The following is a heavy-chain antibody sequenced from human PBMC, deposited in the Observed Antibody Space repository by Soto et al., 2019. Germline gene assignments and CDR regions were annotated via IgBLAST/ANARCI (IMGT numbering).Heavy chain of an antibody. Sequence: PSETLSLTCAFSCGSIISGGYSWSWIRQPPGKGLEWIGYIYHSGSTYYNPSLKSRVTISVGRSKNQFSLKLSSVTAADTAVYYCARDYYDSSGPYMDVWGQGTTVTVSS. V-gene: IGHV4-30-2*01. D-gene: IGHD3-22*01. CDR2: IYHSGST. CDR3: ARDYYDSSGPYMDV. J-gene: IGHJ6*02. CDR1: CGSIISGGYS.